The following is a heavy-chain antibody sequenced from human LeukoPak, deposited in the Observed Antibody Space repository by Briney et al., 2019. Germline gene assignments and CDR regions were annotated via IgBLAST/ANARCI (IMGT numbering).Heavy chain of an antibody. Sequence: GGSLRLSCAASEFTFRSYAMQWVRQAPGKGLEWVSGISGSGDSTYYADSVKGRFTISRDNSKNTLYLQMNSLRAEDTAVYYCARDSHSSSWYSEFDYWGQGTLVTVSS. CDR1: EFTFRSYA. D-gene: IGHD6-13*01. J-gene: IGHJ4*02. CDR3: ARDSHSSSWYSEFDY. CDR2: ISGSGDST. V-gene: IGHV3-23*01.